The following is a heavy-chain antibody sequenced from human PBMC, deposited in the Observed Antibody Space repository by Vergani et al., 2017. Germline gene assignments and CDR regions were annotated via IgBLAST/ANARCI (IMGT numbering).Heavy chain of an antibody. CDR1: GYTFSNYY. Sequence: QVQVVQSGAEVKKSGASVKVSCKTSGYTFSNYYMLWVRQAPGQGLEWMGIINPSGGHTNYAQKFQGRVTMTRDTSTSTVYMEVSSLRSEDTAIYYCARGDYGILTGYRYWGQGTLVTVSA. D-gene: IGHD3-9*01. V-gene: IGHV1-46*03. J-gene: IGHJ4*02. CDR3: ARGDYGILTGYRY. CDR2: INPSGGHT.